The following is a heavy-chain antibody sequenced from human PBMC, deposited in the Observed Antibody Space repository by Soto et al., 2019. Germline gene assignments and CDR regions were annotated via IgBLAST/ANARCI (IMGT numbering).Heavy chain of an antibody. CDR2: INHSGST. CDR1: GGSFIGYY. J-gene: IGHJ4*02. Sequence: PSETLSLTCAFYGGSFIGYYWSWIRQPPGKGLEWIGEINHSGSTNYNPSLKSRVTISVDTSKNQFSLKLSSVTAADTAVYYCAIKSGVDIVATTNDYWGQGALVTVSS. CDR3: AIKSGVDIVATTNDY. D-gene: IGHD5-12*01. V-gene: IGHV4-34*01.